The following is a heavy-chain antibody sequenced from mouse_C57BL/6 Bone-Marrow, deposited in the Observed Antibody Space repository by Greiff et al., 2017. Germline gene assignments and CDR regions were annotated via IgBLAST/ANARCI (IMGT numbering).Heavy chain of an antibody. D-gene: IGHD1-1*01. Sequence: QVQLQQPGAELVRPGSSVKLSCKASGYTFTSYWMDWVKQRPGQGLEWIGNIYPSDSETHYNQKFKDKATLTVDKSSSTAYMQLRSLTSEDSAVXDCARYDYHGSSPRAMDYWGQGTSVTVSS. J-gene: IGHJ4*01. CDR2: IYPSDSET. CDR1: GYTFTSYW. CDR3: ARYDYHGSSPRAMDY. V-gene: IGHV1-61*01.